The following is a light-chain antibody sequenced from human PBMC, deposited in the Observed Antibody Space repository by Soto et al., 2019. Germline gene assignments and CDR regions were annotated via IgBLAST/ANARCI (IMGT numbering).Light chain of an antibody. CDR3: QQYGGSIT. CDR1: QSVANS. J-gene: IGKJ4*01. Sequence: EIVLTQSPGTLSLSPGERATLSCRASQSVANSLAWYQQKPGQAPRLLIHGATSWAPGIPDRFTGRGSGTDFTLTISRLEPEDFAVYYCQQYGGSITFGGGTKVEIK. V-gene: IGKV3-20*01. CDR2: GAT.